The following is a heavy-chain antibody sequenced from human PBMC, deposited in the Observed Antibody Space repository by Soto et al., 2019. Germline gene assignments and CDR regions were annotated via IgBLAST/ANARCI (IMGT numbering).Heavy chain of an antibody. CDR1: GRSFSGYY. CDR3: ARVPIVGASREFDY. CDR2: INHSGST. V-gene: IGHV4-34*01. D-gene: IGHD1-26*01. J-gene: IGHJ4*02. Sequence: SETLSLTCAVYGRSFSGYYWSWIRQPPGKGLEWIGEINHSGSTNYNPSLKSRVTISVDTSKNQFSLKLSSVTAADTAVYYCARVPIVGASREFDYWGQGTLVTSPQ.